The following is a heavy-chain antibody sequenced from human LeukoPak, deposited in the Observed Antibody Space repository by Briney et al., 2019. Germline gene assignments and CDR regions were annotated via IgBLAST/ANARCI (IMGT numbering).Heavy chain of an antibody. Sequence: ASVKVSCKASGYTFTGYYMHWVRQAPGQGLEWMGWINPNSGGTNYAQKFQGRVTMTRDTSTSTVYMELRSLRSDDTAVYYCARVKDDSSGYYNWYFDLWGRGTLVTVSS. D-gene: IGHD3-22*01. CDR3: ARVKDDSSGYYNWYFDL. CDR2: INPNSGGT. V-gene: IGHV1-2*02. J-gene: IGHJ2*01. CDR1: GYTFTGYY.